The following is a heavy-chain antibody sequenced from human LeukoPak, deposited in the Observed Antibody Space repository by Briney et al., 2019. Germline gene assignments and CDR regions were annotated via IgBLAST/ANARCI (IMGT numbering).Heavy chain of an antibody. CDR2: ISTRSTYI. D-gene: IGHD3-10*01. CDR3: TRLYDGSGTYYNGDY. J-gene: IGHJ4*02. CDR1: GFTFSYYA. Sequence: GGSLRLSCAASGFTFSYYAMNWVRQAPGKGLEWVSSISTRSTYIYYADSLKGRFTISRDNAENSLYLQMNSLRAEDTAVYYCTRLYDGSGTYYNGDYWGQGTLVTVSS. V-gene: IGHV3-21*04.